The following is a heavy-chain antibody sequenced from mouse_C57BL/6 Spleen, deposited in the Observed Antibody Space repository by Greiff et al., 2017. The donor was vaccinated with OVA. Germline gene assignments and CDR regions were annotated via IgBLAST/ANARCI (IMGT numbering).Heavy chain of an antibody. CDR1: GYTFTSYG. CDR2: IYPRSGNT. D-gene: IGHD2-3*01. V-gene: IGHV1-81*01. CDR3: ASRLVYDGEYVAC. J-gene: IGHJ2*01. Sequence: VQLQQSGAELARPGASVKLSCKASGYTFTSYGISWVKQRSGQGLEWIGEIYPRSGNTYYNEKFKGKATLTADKSSSTAYMELRSLTSEDSAVYIRASRLVYDGEYVACWGQGTTLTVSS.